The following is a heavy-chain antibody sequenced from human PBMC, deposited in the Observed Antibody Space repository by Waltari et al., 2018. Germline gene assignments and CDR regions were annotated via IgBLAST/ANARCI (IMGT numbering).Heavy chain of an antibody. CDR2: INHSGST. CDR1: GGSFSGYY. Sequence: QVHLQQWGAGLLKPSETLSLTCAVYGGSFSGYYRSWFRQPPGKGLEWIGEINHSGSTNYNPSLKSRVTISVDTSKNQFSLKLSSVTAADTAVYYCARGGEQWLLPDYFDYWGQGTLVTVSS. J-gene: IGHJ4*02. D-gene: IGHD6-19*01. CDR3: ARGGEQWLLPDYFDY. V-gene: IGHV4-34*01.